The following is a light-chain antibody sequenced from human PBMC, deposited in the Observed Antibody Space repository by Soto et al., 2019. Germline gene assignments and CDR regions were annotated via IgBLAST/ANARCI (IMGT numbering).Light chain of an antibody. V-gene: IGLV2-11*01. CDR3: CSYAGSYTVGV. Sequence: QSVLTQPRSVSGSPGQSVTISCTGTSSDVGGYNYVSWYQQHPGKAPKVMIYDVNKRPSGVPDRFSGSKSGNTASLTISGLQAEDEADYHCCSYAGSYTVGVFGGGTKLTVL. J-gene: IGLJ3*02. CDR2: DVN. CDR1: SSDVGGYNY.